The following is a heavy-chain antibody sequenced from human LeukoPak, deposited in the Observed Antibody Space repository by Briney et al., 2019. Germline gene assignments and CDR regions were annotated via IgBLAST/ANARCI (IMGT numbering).Heavy chain of an antibody. J-gene: IGHJ6*02. CDR1: GYTFTSYA. CDR2: INAGNGNT. V-gene: IGHV1-3*01. CDR3: ARDLRRGPSYRGSYYYYGMDV. Sequence: VSVKVSCKASGYTFTSYAMHWVRQAPGQRLEWMGWINAGNGNTKYSQKFQGRVTITRDTSASTAYMELSSLRSEDTAVYYCARDLRRGPSYRGSYYYYGMDVWGQGTTVTVSS. D-gene: IGHD1-26*01.